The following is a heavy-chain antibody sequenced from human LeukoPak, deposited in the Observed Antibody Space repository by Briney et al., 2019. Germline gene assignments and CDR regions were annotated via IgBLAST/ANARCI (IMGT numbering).Heavy chain of an antibody. D-gene: IGHD6-13*01. CDR2: IWYDGSNK. J-gene: IGHJ4*02. V-gene: IGHV3-33*01. CDR3: ARRAATGSNALDY. Sequence: GGSLRLSCAASGYTFNSYDMHWVRQAPGKGLEWVALIWYDGSNKYYADSVKGRFTISRDNSKNTLSLQMNSLRAEDTAVYYCARRAATGSNALDYWGQGTLVTVSS. CDR1: GYTFNSYD.